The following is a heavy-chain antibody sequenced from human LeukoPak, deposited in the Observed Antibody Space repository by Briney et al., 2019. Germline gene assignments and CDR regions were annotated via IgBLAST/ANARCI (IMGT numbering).Heavy chain of an antibody. CDR3: GGKFNMAGAGTAGY. Sequence: GESLKISCKGSGYSFASYWIGWVRQMPGKGLEWMGIIYPGDSATRYSPSFQGQVSISADKSISTAYLQWSSLKASDTAMYYCGGKFNMAGAGTAGYGGQGTLVPVSS. V-gene: IGHV5-51*01. J-gene: IGHJ4*02. D-gene: IGHD6-19*01. CDR2: IYPGDSAT. CDR1: GYSFASYW.